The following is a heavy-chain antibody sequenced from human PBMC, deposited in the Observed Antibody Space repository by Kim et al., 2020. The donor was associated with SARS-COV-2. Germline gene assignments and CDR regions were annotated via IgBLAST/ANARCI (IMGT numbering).Heavy chain of an antibody. CDR1: GFSLSTSGMC. CDR2: IDWDDDK. J-gene: IGHJ4*02. V-gene: IGHV2-70*01. CDR3: ARISSHILACYY. Sequence: SGPTLVNPTQTLTLTCTFSGFSLSTSGMCVSWIRQPPGKALEWLALIDWDDDKYYSTSLKTRLTSSKDTSKNQVVLTMTNMDPVDTATYYCARISSHILACYYWGQGTLVTVSS. D-gene: IGHD5-12*01.